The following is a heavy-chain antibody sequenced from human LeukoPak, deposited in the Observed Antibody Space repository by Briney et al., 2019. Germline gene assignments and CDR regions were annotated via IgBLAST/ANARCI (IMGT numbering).Heavy chain of an antibody. CDR3: VRRVRGSVNWFDP. Sequence: SETLSLTCTVSGGSISSSSYYWGWIHQPPGKGLEWIGSIYYSGSTYYNPSLKSRVTISVDTSKNQFSLKLSSVTAADTAVYYCVRRVRGSVNWFDPWGQGTLVTVSS. J-gene: IGHJ5*02. D-gene: IGHD3-10*01. CDR1: GGSISSSSYY. V-gene: IGHV4-39*01. CDR2: IYYSGST.